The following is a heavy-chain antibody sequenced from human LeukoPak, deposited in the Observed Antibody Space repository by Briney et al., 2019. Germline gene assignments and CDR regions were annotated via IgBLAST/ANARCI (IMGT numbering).Heavy chain of an antibody. V-gene: IGHV3-30*02. CDR3: AIQREPAAIRPLGY. CDR1: GFTFSSYG. D-gene: IGHD2-2*01. J-gene: IGHJ4*02. Sequence: GGSLRLSCAASGFTFSSYGMHWVRQAPGKGLEWVAFIRYDGSNKCYADSVKGRFTISRDNSKNTLYLQMNSLRAEDTAVYYCAIQREPAAIRPLGYWGQGTLVTVSS. CDR2: IRYDGSNK.